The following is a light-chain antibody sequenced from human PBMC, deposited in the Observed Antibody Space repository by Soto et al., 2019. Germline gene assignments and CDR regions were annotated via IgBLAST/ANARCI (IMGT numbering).Light chain of an antibody. CDR1: ENVRTF. CDR3: QQRSNWPIT. V-gene: IGKV3-11*01. Sequence: VLTQSPATLSLSPGERATLSCRASENVRTFVDWYQQKPGQAPRLLIYDASNRATGIPARFSGSGSGTDFTLTISSLEPEDFAVYYCQQRSNWPITFGQGTRLEIK. J-gene: IGKJ5*01. CDR2: DAS.